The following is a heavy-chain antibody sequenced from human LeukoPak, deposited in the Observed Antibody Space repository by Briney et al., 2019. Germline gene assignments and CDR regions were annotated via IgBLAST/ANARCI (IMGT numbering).Heavy chain of an antibody. CDR1: GFTFTGSA. CDR2: IRSSSLSDAT. CDR3: ARGGVCSGGNCYYYFDY. J-gene: IGHJ4*02. D-gene: IGHD2-15*01. Sequence: GGSLRLSCAASGFTFTGSAMHWVRQAAGKGLEWVGRIRSSSLSDATAYAESVKGRFIISRDDSKKTAYLQMNSLKTEDTAVYYCARGGVCSGGNCYYYFDYWGQGTLVTVSS. V-gene: IGHV3-73*01.